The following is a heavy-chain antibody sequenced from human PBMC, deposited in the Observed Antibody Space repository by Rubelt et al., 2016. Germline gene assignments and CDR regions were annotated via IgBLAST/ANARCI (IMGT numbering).Heavy chain of an antibody. J-gene: IGHJ4*02. CDR1: GGSISSGGYY. Sequence: QVQLQESGPGLVKPSQTLSLTCTVSGGSISSGGYYWSWIRQHPGKGLEWIGYIYYSGSTYYNPSLKSRVTISVDTSKNQLSLKLSSATAADTAVYYCARDAEESYFDYWGQGTLVTVSS. CDR3: ARDAEESYFDY. V-gene: IGHV4-31*03. CDR2: IYYSGST.